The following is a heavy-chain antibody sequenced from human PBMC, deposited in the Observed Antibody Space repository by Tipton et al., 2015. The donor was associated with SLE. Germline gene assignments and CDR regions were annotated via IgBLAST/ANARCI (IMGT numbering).Heavy chain of an antibody. V-gene: IGHV3-30*04. CDR3: ARRVGSYYGMDV. CDR1: GFTFSSYA. Sequence: QLVQSGGGVVQPGRSLRLSCAASGFTFSSYAMHWVRQAPGKGLEWVAVISYDGSNKYYADSVKGRFTISRDNSKNTLYLQMNSLRAEDTAVYYCARRVGSYYGMDVWGQGTTVTVSS. D-gene: IGHD3-10*01. CDR2: ISYDGSNK. J-gene: IGHJ6*02.